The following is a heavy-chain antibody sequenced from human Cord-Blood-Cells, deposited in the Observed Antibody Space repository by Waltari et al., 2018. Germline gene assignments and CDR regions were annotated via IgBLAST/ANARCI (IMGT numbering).Heavy chain of an antibody. J-gene: IGHJ4*02. D-gene: IGHD6-13*01. CDR2: IYYSGST. Sequence: QVQLQESGPGLVKPSETLSLTCTVSGGSISSYYWSWIRQPPGKGLEWIGYIYYSGSTNYNPSRKSRVTISVDTSKNQFSLKLSSVTAADTAVYYCARGGYSSSWYYFDYWGQGTLVTVSS. CDR1: GGSISSYY. V-gene: IGHV4-59*01. CDR3: ARGGYSSSWYYFDY.